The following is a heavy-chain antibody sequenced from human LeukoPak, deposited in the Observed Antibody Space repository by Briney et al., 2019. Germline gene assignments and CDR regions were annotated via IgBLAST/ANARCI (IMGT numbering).Heavy chain of an antibody. Sequence: GGSLRLSCAASGFTFSDYSMNWVRQAPGKGLEWISDIGIDSGNTSYADSVKGRFTISGDKAKNSLYLQMNSLRVEDTAVYYCARDYKYAFDNWGQGTLVTVSS. CDR2: IGIDSGNT. V-gene: IGHV3-48*01. CDR1: GFTFSDYS. CDR3: ARDYKYAFDN. D-gene: IGHD5-24*01. J-gene: IGHJ4*02.